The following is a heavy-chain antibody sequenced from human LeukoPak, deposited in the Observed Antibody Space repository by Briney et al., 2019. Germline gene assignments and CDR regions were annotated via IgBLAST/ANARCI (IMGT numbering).Heavy chain of an antibody. V-gene: IGHV3-33*01. J-gene: IGHJ4*02. CDR3: GREKYNSGWFYFDY. Sequence: GRSLRLSCAASGFTFSTYGMHWVRQAPGKGLECVAVIWFDGSNKYYANSVEGRFTISRDNSKNTMYLQMNSLRAEDTAVYYCGREKYNSGWFYFDYWGQGTLVTVSS. CDR1: GFTFSTYG. D-gene: IGHD6-19*01. CDR2: IWFDGSNK.